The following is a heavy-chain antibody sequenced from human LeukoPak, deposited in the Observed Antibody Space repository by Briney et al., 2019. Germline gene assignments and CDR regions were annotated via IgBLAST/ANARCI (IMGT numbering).Heavy chain of an antibody. CDR1: GYTFTSYG. D-gene: IGHD3-22*01. V-gene: IGHV1-18*01. J-gene: IGHJ4*02. Sequence: ASVKVSCKASGYTFTSYGISWVRQAPGQGLEWMGWISAYNGNTNYAQKLQGRVTMTTDTSTSTPYMELRSLRSDDTAVYYCARPCTYYYDSSGYPYYFDYWGQGTLVTVSS. CDR3: ARPCTYYYDSSGYPYYFDY. CDR2: ISAYNGNT.